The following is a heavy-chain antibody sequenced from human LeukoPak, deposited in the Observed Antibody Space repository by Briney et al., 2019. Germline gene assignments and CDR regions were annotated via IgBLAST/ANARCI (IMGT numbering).Heavy chain of an antibody. D-gene: IGHD5-24*01. CDR2: IIPIFGTA. CDR3: ARTEIANWNSDY. CDR1: GYTFTSYD. Sequence: SVKVSCKASGYTFTSYDISWVRQAPGQGLEWMGGIIPIFGTANYAQKFQGRVTITTDESTSTAYTELSSLRSEDTAVYYCARTEIANWNSDYWGQGTLVTVSS. J-gene: IGHJ4*02. V-gene: IGHV1-69*05.